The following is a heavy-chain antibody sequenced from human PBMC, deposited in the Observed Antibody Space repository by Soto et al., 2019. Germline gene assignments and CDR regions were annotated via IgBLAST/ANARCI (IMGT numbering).Heavy chain of an antibody. D-gene: IGHD2-15*01. J-gene: IGHJ6*02. V-gene: IGHV3-7*05. Sequence: EVQLVESGGGLVQPGGSLRLSCAASGFTFSSYWMSWVRQAPGKGLEWVANIKQDGSEKYYVDSVKGRFTISRDNAKNSLYLQMNSLRAEDAAVYYCAVVVATPYYYYGMDVWGQGTTVTVSS. CDR3: AVVVATPYYYYGMDV. CDR2: IKQDGSEK. CDR1: GFTFSSYW.